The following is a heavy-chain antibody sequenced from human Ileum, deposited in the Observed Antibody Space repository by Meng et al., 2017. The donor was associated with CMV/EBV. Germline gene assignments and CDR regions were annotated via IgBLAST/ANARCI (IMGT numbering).Heavy chain of an antibody. J-gene: IGHJ4*02. V-gene: IGHV3-21*01. D-gene: IGHD4-17*01. Sequence: AASGFSFEYYSMNWVRQATGKGREWVSFISASSSYIYYADSVKGRFTISRDNAKNSVYLQMNSLRAEDTAVYYCARDPYGDYYFDYWGQGTLVTVSS. CDR3: ARDPYGDYYFDY. CDR2: ISASSSYI. CDR1: GFSFEYYS.